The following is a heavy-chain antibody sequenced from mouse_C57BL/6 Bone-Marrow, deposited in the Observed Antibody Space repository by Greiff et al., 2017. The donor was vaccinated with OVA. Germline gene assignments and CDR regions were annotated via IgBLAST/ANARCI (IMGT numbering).Heavy chain of an antibody. CDR3: ARFDYYAMDY. Sequence: VQLQPSVAALVRPGASVTLSCTASGFHLPPTSLHWVKQRPEQGLEWIGRIDPANGNTKYAPKFQGKATITADTSANTAYLQLSSLTSEDTAIYYCARFDYYAMDYWGQGTSVTVSS. J-gene: IGHJ4*01. CDR2: IDPANGNT. V-gene: IGHV14-3*01. CDR1: GFHLPPTS.